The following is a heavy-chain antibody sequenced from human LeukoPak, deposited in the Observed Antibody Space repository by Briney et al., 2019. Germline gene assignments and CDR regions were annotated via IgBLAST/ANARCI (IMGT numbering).Heavy chain of an antibody. CDR2: ISYDGSNK. V-gene: IGHV3-30-3*01. CDR3: ARVYDSSGYYYVESLGY. J-gene: IGHJ4*02. D-gene: IGHD3-22*01. Sequence: GGSLRLSCAASGFTFSSYAMHWVRQAPGKGLEWVAVISYDGSNKYYADSVKGRFTISRDNSKNTLYLQMNSLRVEDTAVHYCARVYDSSGYYYVESLGYWGQGTLVTVSS. CDR1: GFTFSSYA.